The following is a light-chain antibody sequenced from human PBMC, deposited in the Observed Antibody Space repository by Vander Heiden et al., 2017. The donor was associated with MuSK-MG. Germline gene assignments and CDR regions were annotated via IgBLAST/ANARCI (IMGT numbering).Light chain of an antibody. CDR2: SAS. Sequence: ASQMTQSPSSLSASVGDRVTITCRASQGIRNDLGWYQQKPGKAPKLLLYSASNLQSGVPSRFSGSGSGTDFTLTISSLQPEDFATYYCLQDYNYPFTFGPGTKVDIK. CDR3: LQDYNYPFT. V-gene: IGKV1-6*01. J-gene: IGKJ3*01. CDR1: QGIRND.